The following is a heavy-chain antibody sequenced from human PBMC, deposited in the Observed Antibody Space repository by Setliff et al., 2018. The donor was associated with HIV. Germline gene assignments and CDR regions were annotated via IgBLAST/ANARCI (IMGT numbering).Heavy chain of an antibody. CDR2: IYHTGST. D-gene: IGHD2-2*01. Sequence: SETLSLTCTVSDSGTYYWGWIRQPPGNGLEWIGSIYHTGSTYYKPSLKSRVTISLDTSKNQFSLKLTSVTAADTAVYYCARGPVVVIPAPRWRWFDPWGRGTLVTVSS. V-gene: IGHV4-39*07. CDR3: ARGPVVVIPAPRWRWFDP. CDR1: DSGTYY. J-gene: IGHJ5*02.